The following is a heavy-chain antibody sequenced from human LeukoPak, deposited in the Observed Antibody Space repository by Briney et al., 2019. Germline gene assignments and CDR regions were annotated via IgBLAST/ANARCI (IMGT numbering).Heavy chain of an antibody. V-gene: IGHV1-69*04. J-gene: IGHJ6*02. CDR1: GGTFSNYA. CDR3: ANLVATPFYYNYYGLDV. Sequence: ASVKVSCKASGGTFSNYAISWVRQAPGQGLEWMGRIIPILDVTNYAQRFQGRVTITADTSTSTAYMELSSLRSEDTAVYYCANLVATPFYYNYYGLDVWGQGTTVTVSS. D-gene: IGHD5-12*01. CDR2: IIPILDVT.